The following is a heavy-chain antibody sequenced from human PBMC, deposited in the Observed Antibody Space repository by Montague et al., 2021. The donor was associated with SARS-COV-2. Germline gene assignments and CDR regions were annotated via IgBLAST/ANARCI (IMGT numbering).Heavy chain of an antibody. J-gene: IGHJ4*02. CDR3: ARDFVAAVPDSFDS. D-gene: IGHD3-22*01. CDR1: GGFISSGNW. V-gene: IGHV4/OR15-8*02. Sequence: SETLSLTCAVSGGFISSGNWWSWVRQPPGKGLEWIGEIFHSGAASYNPSLKSRLTISMDKSKNEFSLKLNSVTAADTAMYHCARDFVAAVPDSFDSWGQGVLVTVSS. CDR2: IFHSGAA.